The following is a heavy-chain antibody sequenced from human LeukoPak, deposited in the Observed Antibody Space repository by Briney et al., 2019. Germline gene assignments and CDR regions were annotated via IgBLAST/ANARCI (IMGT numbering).Heavy chain of an antibody. J-gene: IGHJ4*02. CDR1: GYTFTTYY. V-gene: IGHV1-46*01. D-gene: IGHD1-26*01. CDR3: ARDPTGSWQWFDF. Sequence: ASVNVSFTASGYTFTTYYIHWVRQAAGQGREWMGVINPNGGGTAYADKFQGRVSMTRDTSTSTVYMELSSLISDDTAVFYCARDPTGSWQWFDFWGQGTLVTVSS. CDR2: INPNGGGT.